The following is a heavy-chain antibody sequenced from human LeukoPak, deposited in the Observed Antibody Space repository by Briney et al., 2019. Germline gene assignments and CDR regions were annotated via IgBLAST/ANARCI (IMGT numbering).Heavy chain of an antibody. J-gene: IGHJ4*02. CDR3: ARDRYGDGFAHLDY. V-gene: IGHV1-2*02. CDR1: GYTFTSYA. Sequence: GASVKVSCKASGYTFTSYAIHWVRQAPGQGLEWMGWITPSGGTNYPQKFQRRVAITWDTSITTAYMDLSRLTSDDTAVYYCARDRYGDGFAHLDYWGQGALVTVSS. CDR2: ITPSGGT. D-gene: IGHD5-24*01.